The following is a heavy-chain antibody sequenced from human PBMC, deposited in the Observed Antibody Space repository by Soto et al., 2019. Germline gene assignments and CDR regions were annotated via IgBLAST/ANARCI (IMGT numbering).Heavy chain of an antibody. CDR3: ARGFGRSNFDY. CDR1: GGSISSRDSY. CDR2: FHYSGST. D-gene: IGHD3-16*01. V-gene: IGHV4-39*01. J-gene: IGHJ4*02. Sequence: KTSETLSLTCTVSGGSISSRDSYWGWIRQPPGKGLEWIGSFHYSGSTYYNPSLKSRVTISVDTSKNQLSLRVTSVTAADTAVYYCARGFGRSNFDYWGQGTLVTVYS.